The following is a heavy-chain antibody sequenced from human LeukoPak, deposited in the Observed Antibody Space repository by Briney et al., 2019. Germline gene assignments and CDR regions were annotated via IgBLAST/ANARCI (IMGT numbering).Heavy chain of an antibody. CDR1: GFTFSTYA. J-gene: IGHJ4*02. Sequence: GTSLRLSCVASGFTFSTYAMHWVRQAPGKGLEWVAVISHHGSDKYYGDSVKGRFTISRDNSKNTLYLQMNSLRTEDTAVFYCARAINSAWHNIDYWGQGTLVTVSS. D-gene: IGHD2/OR15-2a*01. CDR2: ISHHGSDK. CDR3: ARAINSAWHNIDY. V-gene: IGHV3-30*04.